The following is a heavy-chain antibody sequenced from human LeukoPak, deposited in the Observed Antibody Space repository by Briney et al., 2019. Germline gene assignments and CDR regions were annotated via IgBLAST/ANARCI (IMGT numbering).Heavy chain of an antibody. CDR2: IYYSGST. Sequence: SETLSLTCTVSGGSISSGSYYWGWIRQPPGKGLEWIGSIYYSGSTYYNPSLKSRVTISVDTSKNQFSLKLSSVTAADTAVYYCARGGWFGELGNYYYYYGMDVWGQGTTVTVSS. CDR3: ARGGWFGELGNYYYYYGMDV. V-gene: IGHV4-39*07. J-gene: IGHJ6*02. D-gene: IGHD3-10*01. CDR1: GGSISSGSYY.